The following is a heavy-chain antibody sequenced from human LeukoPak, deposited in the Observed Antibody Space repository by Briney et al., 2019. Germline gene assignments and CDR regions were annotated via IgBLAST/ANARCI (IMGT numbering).Heavy chain of an antibody. V-gene: IGHV3-7*01. CDR3: ATDRGWRTSGYYLYYFEY. CDR1: GFIFTNYF. CDR2: IKHDGSEK. D-gene: IGHD3-3*01. Sequence: HPGGSLRLSCAASGFIFTNYFMSWVRQAPGKGLEWVASIKHDGSEKYYVDSVRGRFTISRDKTMNSLYLQMSSLRAEDTAVYYCATDRGWRTSGYYLYYFEYWGQGTLVTYSS. J-gene: IGHJ4*02.